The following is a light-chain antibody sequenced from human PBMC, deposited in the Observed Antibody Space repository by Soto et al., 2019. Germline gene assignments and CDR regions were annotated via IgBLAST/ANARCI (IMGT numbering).Light chain of an antibody. CDR3: QQRHMWPIT. Sequence: EVVLTHSPVTLSLSPGERATLSSSASQSFRGLLDWYQKKPGQAPRLLIYDAYNRATGIPPRLSGSGYGTDLTLTISSIETEDSEVYYCQQRHMWPITFGQGTRLEIK. CDR2: DAY. CDR1: QSFRGL. J-gene: IGKJ5*01. V-gene: IGKV3-11*01.